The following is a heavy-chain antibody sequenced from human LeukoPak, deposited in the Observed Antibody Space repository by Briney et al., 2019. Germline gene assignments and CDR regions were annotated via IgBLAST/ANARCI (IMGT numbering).Heavy chain of an antibody. J-gene: IGHJ5*02. D-gene: IGHD2-15*01. CDR2: INPNSGGT. V-gene: IGHV1-2*02. Sequence: ASVKVSCKASGYTFTSYGISWVRQAPGQGLEWMGWINPNSGGTNYAQKFQGRVTMTRDTSISTAYMELSRLRSDDTAVYYCARGDCSGGSCYSFGFNWLDPWGQGTLVTVSS. CDR3: ARGDCSGGSCYSFGFNWLDP. CDR1: GYTFTSYG.